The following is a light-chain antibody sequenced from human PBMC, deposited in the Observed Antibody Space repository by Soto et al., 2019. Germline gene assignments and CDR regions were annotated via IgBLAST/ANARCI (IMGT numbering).Light chain of an antibody. CDR2: TAS. CDR1: QSVSSK. CDR3: QHYNSYSEA. J-gene: IGKJ1*01. Sequence: EIVMTQSPGTLSVSPGERVTLSCRASQSVSSKVAWYQQKPGQAPRLLIFTASLRATGVPARFSGSGSGTEFTLTISSLQSEDFATYYCQHYNSYSEAFGQGTKVELK. V-gene: IGKV3-15*01.